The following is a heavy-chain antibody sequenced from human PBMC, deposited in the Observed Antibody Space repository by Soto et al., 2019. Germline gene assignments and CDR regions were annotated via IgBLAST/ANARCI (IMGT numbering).Heavy chain of an antibody. CDR1: GFTFSSYA. Sequence: PVVSRRLSWAASGFTFSSYAMTWVRHAPGKGLEWVSTISNGGGSTYYTDSVKGRFTISRDDSKNTLYLQMNSLRAEDTAVYYCAKEGCSSTSCYIGTQFDPWGQGTLVTGSS. CDR2: ISNGGGST. D-gene: IGHD2-2*02. V-gene: IGHV3-23*01. J-gene: IGHJ5*02. CDR3: AKEGCSSTSCYIGTQFDP.